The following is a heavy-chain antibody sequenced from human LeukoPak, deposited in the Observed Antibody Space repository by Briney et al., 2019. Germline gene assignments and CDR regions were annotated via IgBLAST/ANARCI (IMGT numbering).Heavy chain of an antibody. J-gene: IGHJ4*02. D-gene: IGHD3-22*01. CDR2: IYSGGRT. V-gene: IGHV3-53*05. Sequence: GGSLRLSCAASQFTVSSNYMSWVRQAPGKGLEGVSVIYSGGRTYYADSVKGRFTISRDNSKNTLYLQMNSLRAEDTAVYCCAKTPRNFYYYDSSGYDYWGQGTLVTVSS. CDR1: QFTVSSNY. CDR3: AKTPRNFYYYDSSGYDY.